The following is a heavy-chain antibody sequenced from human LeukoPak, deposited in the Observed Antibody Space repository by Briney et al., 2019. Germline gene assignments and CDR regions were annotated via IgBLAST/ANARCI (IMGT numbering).Heavy chain of an antibody. Sequence: GGSLRLSCAASGFTFSSYVMRWVRQAPGKGPDWVSTISVSGDYTYYADSVKGRFTISRDNSKNTLYLQMNSLRGEDTAVYYCAKAIGQEVPAASRWYDPWGQGTLVTVSS. CDR2: ISVSGDYT. V-gene: IGHV3-23*01. D-gene: IGHD2-2*01. J-gene: IGHJ5*02. CDR1: GFTFSSYV. CDR3: AKAIGQEVPAASRWYDP.